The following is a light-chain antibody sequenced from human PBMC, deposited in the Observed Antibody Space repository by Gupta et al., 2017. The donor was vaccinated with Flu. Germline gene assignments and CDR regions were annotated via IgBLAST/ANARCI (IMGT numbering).Light chain of an antibody. CDR3: GTWDNSLSAGV. Sequence: QSVLTQPPSVSAAPGQKVTISCPGSSSNIGNTYVSWYQQLPGTAPKLLIYDNNKRPSGIPDRCSGSKSGTSAALGITGLQTGDEADYYCGTWDNSLSAGVFGGGTKVTVL. CDR2: DNN. CDR1: SSNIGNTY. J-gene: IGLJ3*02. V-gene: IGLV1-51*01.